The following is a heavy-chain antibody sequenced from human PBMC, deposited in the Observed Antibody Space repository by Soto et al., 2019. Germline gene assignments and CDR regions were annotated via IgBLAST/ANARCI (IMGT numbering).Heavy chain of an antibody. D-gene: IGHD3-22*01. CDR2: IYYSGST. Sequence: PSETLSLTCAVSGGSISSSSYYWDWIRQSPGKGLEWIGCIYYSGSTNYNPSLQSRVTISVDTSKNQFSLKLSSVTAADTAVYYCARYDYYDSGGFDYWGQGTLVTVSS. V-gene: IGHV4-39*07. CDR3: ARYDYYDSGGFDY. J-gene: IGHJ4*02. CDR1: GGSISSSSYY.